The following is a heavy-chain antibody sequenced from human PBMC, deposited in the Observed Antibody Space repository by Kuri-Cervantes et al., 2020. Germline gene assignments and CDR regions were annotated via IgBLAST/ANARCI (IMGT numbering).Heavy chain of an antibody. D-gene: IGHD1-26*01. Sequence: ASVKVSCKTSGYTFTSYYMHWVRQAPGQGLQWMGIINPNGGRTTYTEKLQGRVTMTRDTSTSTFYMDLSSLRSEDTAVYYCARDSGSYYYGYWGQGTLVTVSS. CDR3: ARDSGSYYYGY. CDR2: INPNGGRT. V-gene: IGHV1-46*04. CDR1: GYTFTSYY. J-gene: IGHJ4*02.